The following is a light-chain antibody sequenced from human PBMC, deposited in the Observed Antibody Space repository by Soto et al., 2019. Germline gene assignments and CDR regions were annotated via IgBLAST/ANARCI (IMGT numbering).Light chain of an antibody. Sequence: QSVVTQPPSASGTAGQTVTISCSGTDSSVGTNSVSWYQQFPGMAPKLLIFHDDQRPSGVPDRFSGSKSGTSASLTIRGLRAEDEAIYHCAPWDDRLNGVVFGGGTKLTVL. CDR1: DSSVGTNS. CDR2: HDD. CDR3: APWDDRLNGVV. J-gene: IGLJ3*02. V-gene: IGLV1-44*01.